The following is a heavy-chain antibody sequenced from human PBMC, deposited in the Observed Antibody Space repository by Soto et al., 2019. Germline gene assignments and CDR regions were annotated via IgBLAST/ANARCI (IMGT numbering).Heavy chain of an antibody. J-gene: IGHJ4*02. Sequence: QVQLVESGGGVVQPGRSLRLSCAASGFTFSSSGMHWVRQAPGKGLEWVAVTSYDGSSGYYADSVRGRFTISRDNSKKTLYLQINSLRAEDTAVYYSAKAPPAVPGYFDYWGQGTLVTVSS. CDR3: AKAPPAVPGYFDY. D-gene: IGHD6-19*01. CDR2: TSYDGSSG. CDR1: GFTFSSSG. V-gene: IGHV3-30*18.